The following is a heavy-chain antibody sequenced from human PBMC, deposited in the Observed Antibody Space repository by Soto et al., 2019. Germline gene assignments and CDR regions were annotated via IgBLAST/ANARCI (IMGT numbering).Heavy chain of an antibody. CDR1: GFPSSTYGFSTYA. Sequence: EVQLLQSGGGLVQPGGSLRLSCLASGFPSSTYGFSTYAMTWVRQPPGKGLEWVSVITGSGGHSYYADSVKGRFTISRDTSRNTLFLQMDSLRADDTAVYFCAKGTSSEFLLSFDDWGHGTLVTVSS. CDR2: ITGSGGHS. V-gene: IGHV3-23*01. D-gene: IGHD3-10*01. CDR3: AKGTSSEFLLSFDD. J-gene: IGHJ4*01.